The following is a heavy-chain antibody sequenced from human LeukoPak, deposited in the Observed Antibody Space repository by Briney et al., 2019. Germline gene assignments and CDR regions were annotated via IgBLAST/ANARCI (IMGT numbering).Heavy chain of an antibody. CDR2: ISYDGSNK. J-gene: IGHJ6*03. V-gene: IGHV3-30*04. CDR3: ARAQIGIVGATNYYYYYMDV. Sequence: GGSLRLSCAASGFTFSSYAMHWVRQAPGKGLEWVAVISYDGSNKYYADSVKGRFTISRDNSKNTLYLQMNSLRAEDTAVYYCARAQIGIVGATNYYYYYMDVWGKGTTVTVSS. D-gene: IGHD1-26*01. CDR1: GFTFSSYA.